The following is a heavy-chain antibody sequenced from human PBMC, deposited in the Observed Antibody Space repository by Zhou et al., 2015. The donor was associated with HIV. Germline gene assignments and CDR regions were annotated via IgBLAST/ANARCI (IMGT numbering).Heavy chain of an antibody. Sequence: QVQLVESGGGLVKPGGSLRLSCAASGFTFSSYAMHWVRQAPGKGLEWVAVISYDGSNKYYADSVKGRFTISRDNSKNTLYLQMNSLRAEDTAVYYCAKGGSTTLGAFDIWGQGTMVTVSS. CDR3: AKGGSTTLGAFDI. J-gene: IGHJ3*02. V-gene: IGHV3-30-3*01. CDR1: GFTFSSYA. CDR2: ISYDGSNK. D-gene: IGHD2-2*01.